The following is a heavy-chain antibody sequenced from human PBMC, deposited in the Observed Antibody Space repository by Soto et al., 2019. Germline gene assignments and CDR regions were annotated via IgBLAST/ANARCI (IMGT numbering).Heavy chain of an antibody. D-gene: IGHD2-2*01. CDR3: AGAGYCSSTSCSHQKESCYYMDV. J-gene: IGHJ6*03. Sequence: PGGSLRLSCAASGFTFSSYGMHWVRQAPGKGLEWVAVIWYDGSNKYYADSVKGRFTISRDNSKNTLYLQMNSLRAEDTAVYYCAGAGYCSSTSCSHQKESCYYMDVWGKGTTVTVSS. CDR2: IWYDGSNK. V-gene: IGHV3-33*01. CDR1: GFTFSSYG.